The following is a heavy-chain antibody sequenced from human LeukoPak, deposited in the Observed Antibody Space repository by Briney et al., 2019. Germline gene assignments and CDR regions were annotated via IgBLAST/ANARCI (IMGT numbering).Heavy chain of an antibody. CDR3: ARRGVVIRVILVGFHKEAFYFDS. D-gene: IGHD3-22*01. Sequence: GGSLRLSCAASGFTFSSYAMSWVRQAPGKGLEWVAGISDSGGSTNYADSVKGRFTISRDNPKNTLYLQMNSLRAEDTAVYFCARRGVVIRVILVGFHKEAFYFDSWGQGALVTVSS. V-gene: IGHV3-23*01. CDR1: GFTFSSYA. J-gene: IGHJ4*02. CDR2: ISDSGGST.